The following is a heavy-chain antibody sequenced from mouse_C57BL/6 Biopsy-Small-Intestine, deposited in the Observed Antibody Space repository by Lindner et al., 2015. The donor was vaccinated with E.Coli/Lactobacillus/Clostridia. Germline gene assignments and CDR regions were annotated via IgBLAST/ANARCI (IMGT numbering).Heavy chain of an antibody. CDR3: ARDGGYYPAWFAY. Sequence: VQLQESGPELVKPGASVKMSCKASGYTFTNYIIHWVKQKPGQGLEWIGYITPYTGGTKYNEKFKGKATLTSDKSSSTAYMELSSLASEDSAVYYCARDGGYYPAWFAYWGQGTLVTVSA. CDR2: ITPYTGGT. V-gene: IGHV1-14*01. D-gene: IGHD2-3*01. CDR1: GYTFTNYI. J-gene: IGHJ3*01.